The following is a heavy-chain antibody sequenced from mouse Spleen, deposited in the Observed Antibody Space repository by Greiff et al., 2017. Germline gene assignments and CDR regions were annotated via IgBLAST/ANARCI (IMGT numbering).Heavy chain of an antibody. V-gene: IGHV1-69*01. J-gene: IGHJ3*01. CDR3: ARCDRYDDVSWFAY. CDR1: GYTFTSYW. Sequence: QVQLQQPGAELVMPGASVKLSCKASGYTFTSYWMHWVKQRPGQGLEWIGEIDPSDSYTNYNQKFKGKATLTVDKSSSTAYMQLSSLTSEDSAVYYCARCDRYDDVSWFAYWGQGTLVTVSA. CDR2: IDPSDSYT. D-gene: IGHD2-14*01.